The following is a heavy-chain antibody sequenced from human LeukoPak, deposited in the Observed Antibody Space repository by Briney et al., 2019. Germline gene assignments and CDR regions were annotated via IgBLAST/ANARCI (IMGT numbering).Heavy chain of an antibody. D-gene: IGHD1-26*01. J-gene: IGHJ3*02. Sequence: GGSLRLSCAASGFTFNRYWLSWVRQAPGKELQLVANIKQDGSAKYYVDSVKGRFTISRDNAKNTLYLQMNSLRAEDTAVYYCARGRRIVGATTNAFGIWGQGTMVTVSS. CDR3: ARGRRIVGATTNAFGI. V-gene: IGHV3-7*01. CDR2: IKQDGSAK. CDR1: GFTFNRYW.